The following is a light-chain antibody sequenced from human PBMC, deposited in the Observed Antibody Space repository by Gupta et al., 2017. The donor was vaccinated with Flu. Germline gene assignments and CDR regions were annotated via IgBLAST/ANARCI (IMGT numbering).Light chain of an antibody. V-gene: IGKV3-11*01. Sequence: SLSPGERAHLSCRASQSVSSYLAWYQQKPGQAPRLLIYDASNRATGIPARFSGSGSGTDFTLTISSLEPEDFAVYYCQQRGTFGQGTKVEIK. CDR2: DAS. CDR1: QSVSSY. J-gene: IGKJ1*01. CDR3: QQRGT.